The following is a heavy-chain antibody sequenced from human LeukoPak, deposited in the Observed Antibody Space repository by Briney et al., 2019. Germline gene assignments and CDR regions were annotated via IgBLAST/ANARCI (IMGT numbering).Heavy chain of an antibody. V-gene: IGHV1-2*02. Sequence: GASVKVSCKASGYTFTGYYMHWVRQAPGQGLEWMGWINPNSGGTNYAQKFQGRVTMTTDTSTSTAYMELRSLRSDDTAVYYCARSRVWGSYRSPFDYWGQGTLVTVSS. CDR1: GYTFTGYY. D-gene: IGHD3-16*02. CDR2: INPNSGGT. J-gene: IGHJ4*02. CDR3: ARSRVWGSYRSPFDY.